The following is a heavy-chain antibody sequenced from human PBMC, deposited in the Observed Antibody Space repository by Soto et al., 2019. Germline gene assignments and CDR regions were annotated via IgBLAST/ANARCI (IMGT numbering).Heavy chain of an antibody. J-gene: IGHJ5*01. CDR2: INHSGRV. CDR1: GGSFSGHS. V-gene: IGHV4-34*01. Sequence: SETLSLTCAVYGGSFSGHSWTWIRQSPGKGLEWIGDINHSGRVNYSPSLKSRVTISLDTSKNQFSLALSAVTAADTAMYYCSTRAYDTNGYYRFDPWGQGTLVTVSS. D-gene: IGHD3-22*01. CDR3: STRAYDTNGYYRFDP.